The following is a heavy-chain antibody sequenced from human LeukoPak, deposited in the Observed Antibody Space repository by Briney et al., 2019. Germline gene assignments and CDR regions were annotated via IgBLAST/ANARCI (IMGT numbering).Heavy chain of an antibody. J-gene: IGHJ4*02. CDR1: GGSFSGYY. Sequence: PSETLSLTCAVYGGSFSGYYWSWIRQPPGKGLEWIGEINHSGSTNYNPSLKSRVTMSVDTSKNQFSLKLSSVTAADTAVYYCARGRNIVATTNFDYWGQGTLVTVSS. V-gene: IGHV4-34*01. CDR2: INHSGST. D-gene: IGHD5-12*01. CDR3: ARGRNIVATTNFDY.